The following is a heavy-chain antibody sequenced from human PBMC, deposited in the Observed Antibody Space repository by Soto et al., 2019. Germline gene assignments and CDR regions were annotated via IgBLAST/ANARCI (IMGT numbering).Heavy chain of an antibody. CDR2: ISGSGGST. D-gene: IGHD2-2*01. Sequence: PGGSLRLSCAASGFTFSSYAMSWVRQAPGKGLEWVSAISGSGGSTYYADSVKGRFTISRDNSKNTLYLQMSSLRAEDTAVYYCAKDLRKVVVTAATDKWFDLWGQGTLVTGSS. CDR3: AKDLRKVVVTAATDKWFDL. J-gene: IGHJ5*02. CDR1: GFTFSSYA. V-gene: IGHV3-23*01.